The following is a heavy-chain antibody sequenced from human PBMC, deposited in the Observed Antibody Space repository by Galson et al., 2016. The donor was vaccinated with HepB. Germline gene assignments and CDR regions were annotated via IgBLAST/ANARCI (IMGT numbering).Heavy chain of an antibody. V-gene: IGHV3-23*01. Sequence: SLRLSCAASGFTFSSYAMRWVRQAPGKGLEWVSTVSAGGGTYYADSMQGRFTISRDISKTTLYLQVNSLRAEDTAIYYCAKRSDTGRGGSNYHYAMDVWGQGTTVTVSS. CDR1: GFTFSSYA. CDR3: AKRSDTGRGGSNYHYAMDV. J-gene: IGHJ6*02. D-gene: IGHD3-10*01. CDR2: VSAGGGT.